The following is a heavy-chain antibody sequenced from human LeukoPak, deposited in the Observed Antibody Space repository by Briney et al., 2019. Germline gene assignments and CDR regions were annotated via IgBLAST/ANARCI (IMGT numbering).Heavy chain of an antibody. CDR2: IIPIFGTA. D-gene: IGHD5-24*01. CDR1: GGTFSGYA. Sequence: SVKVSCKASGGTFSGYAISWVRQAPGQGLEWMGGIIPIFGTANYAQKLQGRVTMTTDTSTSTAYMELRSLRSDDTAVYYCARARRDGYKSGGRWFDPWGQGTLVTVSS. J-gene: IGHJ5*02. CDR3: ARARRDGYKSGGRWFDP. V-gene: IGHV1-69*05.